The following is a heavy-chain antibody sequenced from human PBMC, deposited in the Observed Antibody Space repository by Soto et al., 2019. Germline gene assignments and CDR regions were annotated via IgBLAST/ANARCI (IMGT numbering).Heavy chain of an antibody. Sequence: SETLSLTCAVYGGSFSTYYWSWIRQPPGKGLEWIGEINHSGSTNYNPSLKSRVTISVDTSKNQFSLKLSSVTAADTAVYYCAREDIVIVPAARQYYSYMDVWGKGTTVTVSS. V-gene: IGHV4-34*01. D-gene: IGHD2-2*01. CDR2: INHSGST. CDR1: GGSFSTYY. J-gene: IGHJ6*03. CDR3: AREDIVIVPAARQYYSYMDV.